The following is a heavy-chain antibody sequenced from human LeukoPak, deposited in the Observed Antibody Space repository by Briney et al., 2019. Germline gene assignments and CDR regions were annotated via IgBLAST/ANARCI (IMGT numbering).Heavy chain of an antibody. CDR3: ASPSSYGDYYFGY. V-gene: IGHV3-21*01. CDR1: GFSFSAYG. D-gene: IGHD4-17*01. CDR2: ISRSGDYI. Sequence: GGSLRLTCAASGFSFSAYGMNWVRQGPGKGLEWVSCISRSGDYIYYADSVKGRFTISRDNAENSVYLQMNSLRAEDTAIYYCASPSSYGDYYFGYWGQGTLVTVSS. J-gene: IGHJ4*02.